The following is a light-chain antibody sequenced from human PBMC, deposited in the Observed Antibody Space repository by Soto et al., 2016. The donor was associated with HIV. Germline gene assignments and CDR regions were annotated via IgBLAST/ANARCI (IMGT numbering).Light chain of an antibody. CDR2: AAS. CDR1: QNIINW. V-gene: IGKV1-12*01. J-gene: IGKJ1*01. CDR3: QQYNTVPWT. Sequence: DIQMTQSPSSVSASVGDRVTITCRASQNIINWLAWYQQKPGKAPKLLIYAASSLQSGVPSRFSGSGSGTEFTLTLSSVQPDDVGTYYCQQYNTVPWTFGQGTKLEMK.